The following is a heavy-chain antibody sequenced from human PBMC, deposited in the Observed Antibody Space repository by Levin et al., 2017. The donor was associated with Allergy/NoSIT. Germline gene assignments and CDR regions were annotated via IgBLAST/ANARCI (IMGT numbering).Heavy chain of an antibody. CDR1: GGSISTYF. D-gene: IGHD2-8*01. V-gene: IGHV4-59*12. J-gene: IGHJ4*03. CDR2: IYYSGNT. CDR3: ARRYCTPTSCFFDY. Sequence: SETLSLTCSVSGGSISTYFWSWIRQPPGKGLEWIGYIYYSGNTNYNPSLESRVTISIDTSKNQFSLKLSSVAAADTAVYYCARRYCTPTSCFFDYWGQGTLVTVSS.